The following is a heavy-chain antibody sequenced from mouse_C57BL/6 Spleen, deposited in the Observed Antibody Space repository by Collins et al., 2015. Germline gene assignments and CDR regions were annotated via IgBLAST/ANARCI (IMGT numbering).Heavy chain of an antibody. D-gene: IGHD2-4*01. J-gene: IGHJ4*01. CDR2: INTYSGVP. Sequence: QIQLVQSGPELKKPGETVKISCKASGYTFXTYGVSWVKQAPGKGLKWMGWINTYSGVPTYADDFKGRFAFSLETSASTAYLQINNLKNEDTATYFCARNIYYDYDDGYYYAMDYWGQGTSVTVSS. V-gene: IGHV9-3*01. CDR1: GYTFXTYG. CDR3: ARNIYYDYDDGYYYAMDY.